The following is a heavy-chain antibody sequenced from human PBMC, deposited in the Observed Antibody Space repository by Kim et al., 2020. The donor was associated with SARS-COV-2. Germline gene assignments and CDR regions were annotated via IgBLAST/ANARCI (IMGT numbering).Heavy chain of an antibody. CDR2: INHSGST. J-gene: IGHJ4*02. CDR3: ARGRFPGKSYYDFWSGYYYFDY. Sequence: SETLSLTCAVYGGSFSGYYWSWIRQPPGKGLEWIGEINHSGSTNYNPSLKSRVTISVDTSKNQFSLKLSSVTAADTAVYYCARGRFPGKSYYDFWSGYYYFDYWGQGTLVTVSS. V-gene: IGHV4-34*01. D-gene: IGHD3-3*01. CDR1: GGSFSGYY.